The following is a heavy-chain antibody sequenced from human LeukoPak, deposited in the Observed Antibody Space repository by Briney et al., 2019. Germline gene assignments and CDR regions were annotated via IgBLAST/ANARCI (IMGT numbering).Heavy chain of an antibody. Sequence: SETLSLTCTVSGGSINNYYWSWIRQPPGKGLEWIGYIYYSGSTNYNPSLKSRVTISVDTSKNQFSLKLSSVTAADTAVYYCASSKYDFWSNYYGPLGNWGQGTLVTVSS. CDR1: GGSINNYY. CDR3: ASSKYDFWSNYYGPLGN. J-gene: IGHJ4*02. CDR2: IYYSGST. V-gene: IGHV4-59*01. D-gene: IGHD3-3*01.